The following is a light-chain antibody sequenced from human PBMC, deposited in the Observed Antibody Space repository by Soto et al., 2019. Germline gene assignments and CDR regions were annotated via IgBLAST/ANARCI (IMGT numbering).Light chain of an antibody. CDR2: EGN. CDR3: CSYAPSRPSL. J-gene: IGLJ2*01. CDR1: SSDVGTYNL. V-gene: IGLV2-23*01. Sequence: QSALTQPASVSESPGQSITIACTGTSSDVGTYNLVTWYQQHPGKAPKLRIYEGNKRPSGGANRFSASESGSTSSPTISGLLAEDEAVYSGCSYAPSRPSLFGGGTKVTVL.